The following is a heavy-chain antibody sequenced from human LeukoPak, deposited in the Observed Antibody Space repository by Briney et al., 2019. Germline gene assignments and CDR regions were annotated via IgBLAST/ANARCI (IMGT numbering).Heavy chain of an antibody. CDR2: ISWNSGSI. D-gene: IGHD3-22*01. V-gene: IGHV3-9*01. CDR3: ARAADYYDSSGYYSGPYFDY. J-gene: IGHJ4*02. CDR1: GFTFDDYA. Sequence: GGSLRLSCAASGFTFDDYAMHWVRQAPGKGLEWFSGISWNSGSIGYADSVKGRFTISKDNAKNSLYLQMNSLRAEDTALYYCARAADYYDSSGYYSGPYFDYWGQGTLVTVSS.